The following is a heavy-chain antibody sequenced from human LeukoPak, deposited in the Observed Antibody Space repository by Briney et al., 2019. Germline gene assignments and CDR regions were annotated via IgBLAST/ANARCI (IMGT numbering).Heavy chain of an antibody. CDR3: TTSKDHYSHH. CDR1: GFTFSDSW. V-gene: IGHV3-7*05. Sequence: GGSLRLSCAASGFTFSDSWMTWVRQSPGKGLQWVASIHQDAGEKQYVDSVRGRFTISRDNAKNSLYLQINSLRVEDTAMYYYTTSKDHYSHHWGQGTLVTVSS. J-gene: IGHJ4*02. CDR2: IHQDAGEK.